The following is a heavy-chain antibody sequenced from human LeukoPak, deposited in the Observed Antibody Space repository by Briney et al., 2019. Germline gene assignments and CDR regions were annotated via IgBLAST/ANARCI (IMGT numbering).Heavy chain of an antibody. CDR1: GFIFSHYA. CDR3: ARDFGITWAQYYFDY. CDR2: VSYDGTNK. V-gene: IGHV3-30*04. J-gene: IGHJ4*02. Sequence: PGGSLRLSCAASGFIFSHYAMHWVRLAPGKGLEWVAVVSYDGTNKYYADSVTGRFTISRDNSKNTLYLQMDSLRTDDTAMYYCARDFGITWAQYYFDYWGQGTLVTVSS. D-gene: IGHD3-10*01.